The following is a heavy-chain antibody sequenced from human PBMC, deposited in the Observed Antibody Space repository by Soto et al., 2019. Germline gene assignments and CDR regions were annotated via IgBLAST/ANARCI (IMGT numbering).Heavy chain of an antibody. CDR2: INPSGGST. D-gene: IGHD2-15*01. V-gene: IGHV1-46*03. CDR3: AREGGIVVVANAAFDI. Sequence: EASVKVSCKASGYTITSYYMHWVRQAPGQGLEWMGIINPSGGSTSYAQKFQGRVTMTRDTSTSTVYMELSSLRSEDTAVYYCAREGGIVVVANAAFDIWGQGTMVTVSS. J-gene: IGHJ3*02. CDR1: GYTITSYY.